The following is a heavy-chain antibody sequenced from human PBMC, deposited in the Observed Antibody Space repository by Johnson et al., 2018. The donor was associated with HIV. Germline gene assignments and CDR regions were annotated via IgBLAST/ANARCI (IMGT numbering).Heavy chain of an antibody. D-gene: IGHD2-2*01. J-gene: IGHJ3*02. V-gene: IGHV3-66*01. Sequence: VQLVESGGGLVQPGGSLRLSCAASGFIVRITYMSWVRQAPGKGLEWVSVIYSGGSTYYAASVKGRFTISRDNSKNTLYLQMNSLRAEDTAVYYCGRDRGVVVLHGAFDIWGQGTTVTVSS. CDR2: IYSGGST. CDR1: GFIVRITY. CDR3: GRDRGVVVLHGAFDI.